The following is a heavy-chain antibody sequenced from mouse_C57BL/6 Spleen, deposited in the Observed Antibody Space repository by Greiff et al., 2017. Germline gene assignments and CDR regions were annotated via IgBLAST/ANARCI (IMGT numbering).Heavy chain of an antibody. J-gene: IGHJ2*01. D-gene: IGHD1-1*01. CDR3: ARGYYGNFDY. Sequence: VQLQQSGPELVKPGASVKISCKASGYSFTSYYIHWVKQRPGQGLEWIGWIYPGSGKTKYNEKFKGKATLTADTSSSTAYMQLSSLTSEDSAVYYCARGYYGNFDYWGQGTTLTVSA. V-gene: IGHV1-66*01. CDR1: GYSFTSYY. CDR2: IYPGSGKT.